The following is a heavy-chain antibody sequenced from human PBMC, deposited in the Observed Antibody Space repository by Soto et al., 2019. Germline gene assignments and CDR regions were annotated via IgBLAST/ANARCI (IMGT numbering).Heavy chain of an antibody. CDR2: FDPEDGET. V-gene: IGHV1-24*01. Sequence: GASVKVSCKVSGYTLTELSMHWVRQAPGKGLEWMGGFDPEDGETIYAQKFQGRVTMTEDTSTDTAYMELSSLRSEDTAVYYCAIPFYDYGNLIGDDVFDIWGQGTMVTVSS. D-gene: IGHD4-17*01. CDR3: AIPFYDYGNLIGDDVFDI. J-gene: IGHJ3*02. CDR1: GYTLTELS.